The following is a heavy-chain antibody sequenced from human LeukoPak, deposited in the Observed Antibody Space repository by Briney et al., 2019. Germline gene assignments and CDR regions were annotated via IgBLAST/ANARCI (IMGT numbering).Heavy chain of an antibody. V-gene: IGHV3-48*01. CDR2: ISSSSSTI. Sequence: GGSLRLSCAASGFTFSSYSMNWVRQAPGKGLEWVSYISSSSSTIYYADSVKGRFTISRDNAKNSLYLQMNSLRAEDTAVYYCARDLGIPRGDYWGQGTLVTVSS. CDR3: ARDLGIPRGDY. J-gene: IGHJ4*02. D-gene: IGHD7-27*01. CDR1: GFTFSSYS.